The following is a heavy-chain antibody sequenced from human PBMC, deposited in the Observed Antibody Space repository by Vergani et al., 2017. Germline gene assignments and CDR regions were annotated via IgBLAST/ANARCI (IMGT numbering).Heavy chain of an antibody. CDR2: ISSSSSYI. CDR3: AKDIQGPYSSGYYEEGYFDY. CDR1: GFTFSSYS. Sequence: EVQLVESGGGLVKPGGSLRLSCAASGFTFSSYSMNWVRQAPGKGLEWVSSISSSSSYIYYADSVKGRFTISRDNAKNSLYLQMNSLRAEDTAVYYCAKDIQGPYSSGYYEEGYFDYWGQGTLVTVSS. J-gene: IGHJ4*02. V-gene: IGHV3-21*01. D-gene: IGHD3-22*01.